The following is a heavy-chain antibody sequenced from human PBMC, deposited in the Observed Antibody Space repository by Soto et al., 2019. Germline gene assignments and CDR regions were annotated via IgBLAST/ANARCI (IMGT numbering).Heavy chain of an antibody. V-gene: IGHV3-33*01. CDR3: ARWGCSGSNCNLNQRSFDL. CDR2: IWYDGSNK. D-gene: IGHD2-15*01. CDR1: GFIFNEYG. Sequence: QVQLVESGGGVVQPGRSLRLSCAASGFIFNEYGMPGVRQAPGKGLEWVAVIWYDGSNKYYADSVKGRFTFSRDNSKNTMSLQMNSLRVEDTAIYYCARWGCSGSNCNLNQRSFDLWGQGTLVTVSS. J-gene: IGHJ4*02.